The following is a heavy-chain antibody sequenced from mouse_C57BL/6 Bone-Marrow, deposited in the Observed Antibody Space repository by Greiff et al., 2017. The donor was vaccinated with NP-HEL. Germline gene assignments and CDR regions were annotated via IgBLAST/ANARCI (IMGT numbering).Heavy chain of an antibody. CDR2: ISDGGSYT. Sequence: EVKVVESGGGLVKPGGSLKLSCAASGFTFSSYAMSWVRQTPEKRLEWVATISDGGSYTYYPDNVKGRFTISRDNAKNNLYLQMSHLKSEDTAMYYCARLYDYDYAMDYWGQGTSVTVSS. CDR1: GFTFSSYA. D-gene: IGHD2-4*01. J-gene: IGHJ4*01. V-gene: IGHV5-4*03. CDR3: ARLYDYDYAMDY.